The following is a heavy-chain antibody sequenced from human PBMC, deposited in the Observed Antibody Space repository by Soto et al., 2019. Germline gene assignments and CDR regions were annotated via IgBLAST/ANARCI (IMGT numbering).Heavy chain of an antibody. CDR2: ISSSGSTI. D-gene: IGHD4-17*01. CDR1: GFTFSDYY. CDR3: ARWHDYGDSIPEYYFDY. Sequence: GGSLRLSCAASGFTFSDYYMSWIRQAPGKGLEWVSYISSSGSTIYYADSVKGRFTISRDNAKNSLYLQMNSLRAEDTAVYYWARWHDYGDSIPEYYFDYWGQGTLVTVSS. J-gene: IGHJ4*02. V-gene: IGHV3-11*01.